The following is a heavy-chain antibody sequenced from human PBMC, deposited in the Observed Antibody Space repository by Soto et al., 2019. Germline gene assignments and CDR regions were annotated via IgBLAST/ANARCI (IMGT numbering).Heavy chain of an antibody. D-gene: IGHD6-25*01. J-gene: IGHJ4*02. CDR2: ISWDSGSI. Sequence: EVQLVESGGGLIQPGRSLRLSCAASGFTFDNYAMHWVRQAPGKGLGWVSGISWDSGSIDYADSVRGRFTISRDNARNSLYLRMSSLRPEDTALYYCAKDAAYYFDYWGQGTLVTVSS. V-gene: IGHV3-9*01. CDR1: GFTFDNYA. CDR3: AKDAAYYFDY.